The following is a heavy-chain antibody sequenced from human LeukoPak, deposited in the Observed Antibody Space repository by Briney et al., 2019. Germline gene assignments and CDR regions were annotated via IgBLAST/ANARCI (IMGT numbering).Heavy chain of an antibody. V-gene: IGHV3-20*04. Sequence: GGSLRLSCTDSGNDSDDYGMSWVRHVPRKGLEWVAGINWDGGATAYSDSVKGRFTITRDHAKNSLLLQMESLRAEDTGLYFCARDLSSSWYSLGYWGQGIPVTVSS. CDR1: GNDSDDYG. CDR2: INWDGGAT. CDR3: ARDLSSSWYSLGY. D-gene: IGHD6-13*01. J-gene: IGHJ4*02.